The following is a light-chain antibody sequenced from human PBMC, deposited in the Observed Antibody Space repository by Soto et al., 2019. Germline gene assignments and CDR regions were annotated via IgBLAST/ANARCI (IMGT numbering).Light chain of an antibody. CDR3: RSYDSSLSGSV. CDR1: SSNIGASYA. V-gene: IGLV1-40*01. CDR2: GNS. J-gene: IGLJ3*02. Sequence: QSVLTQPPSVSGAPGQRVTISCTGSSSNIGASYAVHWYQQLPGTAPKLLIYGNSNRPSGVPDRFSGSKSGTSASLAITGLKAEDEADYYCRSYDSSLSGSVFGGGTKLTVL.